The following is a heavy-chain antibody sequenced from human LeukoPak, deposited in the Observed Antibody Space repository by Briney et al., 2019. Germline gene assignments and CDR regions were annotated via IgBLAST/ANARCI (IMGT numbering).Heavy chain of an antibody. CDR3: AGYTYGYLNAFDI. Sequence: PGGSLRLSCAASGLTVSSNYMSWVRQAPGKGLEWVSLIYSGGSTYYADSVKGRFTISRDNSKNTLYLQMNSLRAEDTAVYYCAGYTYGYLNAFDIWGPGTMVTVSS. CDR1: GLTVSSNY. J-gene: IGHJ3*02. CDR2: IYSGGST. D-gene: IGHD5-18*01. V-gene: IGHV3-53*01.